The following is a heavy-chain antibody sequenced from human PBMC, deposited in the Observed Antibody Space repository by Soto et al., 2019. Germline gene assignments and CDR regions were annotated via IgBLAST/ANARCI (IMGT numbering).Heavy chain of an antibody. CDR1: GYTFTSYA. J-gene: IGHJ4*02. CDR3: ARVGQWLEYTRFDY. CDR2: INAGNGNT. V-gene: IGHV1-3*01. D-gene: IGHD6-19*01. Sequence: ASVKVSCKASGYTFTSYAMHWVRQAPGQRLEWMGWINAGNGNTKYSQKFQGRVTITRDTSASTAYMELSSLRSEDTAVYYCARVGQWLEYTRFDYWGQGTLVTVSS.